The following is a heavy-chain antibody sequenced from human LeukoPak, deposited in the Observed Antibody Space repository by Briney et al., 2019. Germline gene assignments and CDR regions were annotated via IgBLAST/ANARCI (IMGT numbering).Heavy chain of an antibody. J-gene: IGHJ4*02. CDR3: ARDNPFGGY. Sequence: GGSLRLSCAASGFTFSSYWMSWVRQAPGKGLGWVANVKQDGSKKNYVDSVKGRFTISRDNAKNSLYLQMNSLRAEDTAVYYCARDNPFGGYWGQGTLVTVSS. D-gene: IGHD2-15*01. CDR2: VKQDGSKK. V-gene: IGHV3-7*03. CDR1: GFTFSSYW.